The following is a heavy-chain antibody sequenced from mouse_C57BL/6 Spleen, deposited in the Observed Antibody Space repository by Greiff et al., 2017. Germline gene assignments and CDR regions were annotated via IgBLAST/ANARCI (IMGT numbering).Heavy chain of an antibody. CDR2: IYPGDGDT. CDR1: GYAFSSSW. D-gene: IGHD2-13*01. CDR3: ARSGDYDY. J-gene: IGHJ2*01. Sequence: VQLQQSGPELVKPGASVKISCKASGYAFSSSWMNWVKQRPGKGLEWIGRIYPGDGDTNYNGRFKGKATLTADKSSSTAYMQLSSLTSEDSAVYFCARSGDYDYWGQGTTLTGSS. V-gene: IGHV1-82*01.